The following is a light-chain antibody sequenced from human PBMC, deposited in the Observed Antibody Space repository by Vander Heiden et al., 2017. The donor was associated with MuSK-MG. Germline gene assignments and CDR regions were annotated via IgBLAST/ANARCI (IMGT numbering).Light chain of an antibody. CDR2: KES. CDR1: ALPKKY. CDR3: LSADSSGTYPRV. V-gene: IGLV3-16*01. J-gene: IGLJ2*01. Sequence: SYELPQPPSVSVSLGQMARITCSGEALPKKYAYWYQQKPGQVPVLVIYKESERPSGIPERFSGSSSGTIVTLTISGVQAEDEADYYCLSADSSGTYPRVFGGGTKLTVL.